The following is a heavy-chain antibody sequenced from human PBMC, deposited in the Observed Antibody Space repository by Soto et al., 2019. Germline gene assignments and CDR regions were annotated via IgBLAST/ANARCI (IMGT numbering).Heavy chain of an antibody. V-gene: IGHV3-23*01. D-gene: IGHD3-22*01. CDR1: GFTFSNFG. Sequence: PGGSLRLSCAASGFTFSNFGMNWVRQAPGKGLEWVSAISGSGVSTYYADSVKGRFTISRDNSKNTLYLQMNSLRAEDTAVYYCAKSPGMYYYDSSGYYHYDYWGQGTLVTVSS. CDR2: ISGSGVST. J-gene: IGHJ4*02. CDR3: AKSPGMYYYDSSGYYHYDY.